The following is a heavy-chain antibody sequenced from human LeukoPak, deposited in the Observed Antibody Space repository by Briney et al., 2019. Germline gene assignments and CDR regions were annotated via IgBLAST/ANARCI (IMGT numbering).Heavy chain of an antibody. V-gene: IGHV5-51*01. J-gene: IGHJ6*02. Sequence: KVSCKASGYTFTGYYMHWVRQMPGKGLEWMGIIYPGDSDTRYSPSFQGQVTISADKSISTAYLQWSSLKASDTAMYYCARGAGGYYDSSGSPRLYYYYGMDVWGQGTTVTVSS. CDR2: IYPGDSDT. D-gene: IGHD3-22*01. CDR3: ARGAGGYYDSSGSPRLYYYYGMDV. CDR1: GYTFTGYY.